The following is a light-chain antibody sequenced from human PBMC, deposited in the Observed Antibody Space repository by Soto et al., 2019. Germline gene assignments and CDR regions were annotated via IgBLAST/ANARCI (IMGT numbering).Light chain of an antibody. J-gene: IGLJ1*01. V-gene: IGLV2-14*01. Sequence: QSALTQPASVSGSPGQSITISCTGTSSDVGGYDYVSWYQQHPGEAPKLMIYDVSHRPSGVSNRFSGSKSGNTASLTISGLQAEDEADYYRSSYTSSSTYVFGTGTKLTVL. CDR3: SSYTSSSTYV. CDR2: DVS. CDR1: SSDVGGYDY.